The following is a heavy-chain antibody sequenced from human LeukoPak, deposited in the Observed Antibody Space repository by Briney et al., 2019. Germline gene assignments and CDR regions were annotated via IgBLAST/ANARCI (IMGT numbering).Heavy chain of an antibody. CDR3: TTDLPPYYYFDY. CDR2: IKSKTDGGTT. J-gene: IGHJ4*02. Sequence: PGGSLRLSCAASGFTFSSYEMNWVRQAPGKGLEWVGRIKSKTDGGTTDYAAPVKGRFTISRDDSKNTLYLQMNSLKTEDTAVYYCTTDLPPYYYFDYWGQGTLVTVSS. D-gene: IGHD1-26*01. CDR1: GFTFSSYE. V-gene: IGHV3-15*01.